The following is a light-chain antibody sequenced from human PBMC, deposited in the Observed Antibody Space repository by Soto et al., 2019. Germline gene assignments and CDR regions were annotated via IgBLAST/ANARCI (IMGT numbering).Light chain of an antibody. J-gene: IGKJ2*01. CDR3: RQSYSTPRT. CDR1: QSISSY. Sequence: DIQMTQSPSSLSASVGDRVTITCRASQSISSYLNWFQQKPGKAPKLLIYAASSLQSGVPSRFSGSGSVTDFTLTISSLQPEDFATYYCRQSYSTPRTFGQGTKLEIK. V-gene: IGKV1-39*01. CDR2: AAS.